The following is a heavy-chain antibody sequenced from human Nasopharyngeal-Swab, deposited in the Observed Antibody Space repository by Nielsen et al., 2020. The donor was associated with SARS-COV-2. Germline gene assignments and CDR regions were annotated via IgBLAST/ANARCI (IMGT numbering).Heavy chain of an antibody. V-gene: IGHV1-24*01. D-gene: IGHD6-13*01. CDR1: GYTLTELS. Sequence: ASVKVSCKVSGYTLTELSMHWVRQAPGKGLEWMGGFDPEDGETIYAQKFQGRVTMTEDTSKDTTYMGLGSLRFEDTAGYYCATDLRYSSPYRDGGQGTLVNVSS. CDR3: ATDLRYSSPYRD. CDR2: FDPEDGET. J-gene: IGHJ1*01.